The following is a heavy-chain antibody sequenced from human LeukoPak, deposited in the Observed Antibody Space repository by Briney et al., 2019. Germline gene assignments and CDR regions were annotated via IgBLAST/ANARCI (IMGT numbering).Heavy chain of an antibody. D-gene: IGHD2-8*01. J-gene: IGHJ4*01. CDR2: IWYDGSKK. V-gene: IGHV3-33*01. CDR3: ARGLYAAEC. Sequence: PGGSLRLSCAASGFTFSSYGMHWVRQAPGKGLEWVSVIWYDGSKKYYADSVKGRFTISRDNSKNTLYLQMNSLRAEDTDVYYCARGLYAAECWGQGTLVTVSP. CDR1: GFTFSSYG.